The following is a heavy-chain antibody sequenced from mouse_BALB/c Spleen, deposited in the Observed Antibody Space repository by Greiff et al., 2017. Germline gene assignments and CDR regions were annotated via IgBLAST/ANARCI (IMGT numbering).Heavy chain of an antibody. Sequence: EVMLVESGGGLVQPKGSLKLSCAASGFTFNTYAMNWVRQAPGKGLEWVARIRSKSNNYATYYADSVKDRFTISRDDSQSMLYLQMNNLKTEDTAMYYCVRQGGRDYAMDYWGQGTSVTVSS. CDR2: IRSKSNNYAT. D-gene: IGHD3-3*01. CDR1: GFTFNTYA. V-gene: IGHV10-1*02. CDR3: VRQGGRDYAMDY. J-gene: IGHJ4*01.